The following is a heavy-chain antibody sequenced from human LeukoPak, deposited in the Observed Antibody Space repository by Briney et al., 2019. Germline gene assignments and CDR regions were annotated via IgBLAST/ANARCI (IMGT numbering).Heavy chain of an antibody. Sequence: SETLSLTCTVSGGPISSYYWSWIRQPAGKGLEWIGRIYTSGSTNYNPSLKSRVTMSVDTSKNQFSLKLNSVTAAATAVYYCARDYDVLTAYPPTQLFDPWGQGTLVTVSS. CDR1: GGPISSYY. CDR3: ARDYDVLTAYPPTQLFDP. V-gene: IGHV4-4*07. CDR2: IYTSGST. J-gene: IGHJ5*02. D-gene: IGHD3-9*01.